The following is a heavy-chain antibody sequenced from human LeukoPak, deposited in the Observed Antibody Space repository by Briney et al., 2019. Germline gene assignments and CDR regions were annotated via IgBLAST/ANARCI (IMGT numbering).Heavy chain of an antibody. CDR2: IGRSDCST. J-gene: IGHJ4*01. CDR1: GFTFSRYA. CDR3: AKDATMAAHHAKFDD. V-gene: IGHV3-23*01. Sequence: PGGSLRLSCAASGFTFSRYAMSWVRQAPGKGLEWVSAIGRSDCSTYYADTVKRRCPISREKSKNTLYLQMNSRRAEDTAIYFCAKDATMAAHHAKFDDWGDGALVTVAS. D-gene: IGHD6-6*01.